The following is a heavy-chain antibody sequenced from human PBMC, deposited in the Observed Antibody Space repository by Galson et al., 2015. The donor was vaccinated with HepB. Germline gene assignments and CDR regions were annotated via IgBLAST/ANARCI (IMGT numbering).Heavy chain of an antibody. CDR1: GGTFSSYA. V-gene: IGHV1-69*01. CDR2: IIPIFGTA. CDR3: AREYGDYVSSGTTFDY. Sequence: VKVSCKASGGTFSSYAISWVRQAPGQGLEWMGGIIPIFGTANYAQKFQGRVTITADESTSTAYMELSSLRSEDTAVYYCAREYGDYVSSGTTFDYWGQGTLVTVSS. J-gene: IGHJ4*02. D-gene: IGHD4-17*01.